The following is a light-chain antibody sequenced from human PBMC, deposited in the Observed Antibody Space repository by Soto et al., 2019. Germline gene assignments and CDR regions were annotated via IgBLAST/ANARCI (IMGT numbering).Light chain of an antibody. CDR3: QSYDSSLSGYVV. J-gene: IGLJ2*01. V-gene: IGLV1-40*01. CDR2: GNI. Sequence: QSVLTQPPSVSGAPGQRVTISCTGSSSNIGAGYDVHWYQQLPGTAPKLLIYGNINRPSGVPDRFSGPKSGTSASLAITGLQAEDEADYYCQSYDSSLSGYVVFGGGTKLTVL. CDR1: SSNIGAGYD.